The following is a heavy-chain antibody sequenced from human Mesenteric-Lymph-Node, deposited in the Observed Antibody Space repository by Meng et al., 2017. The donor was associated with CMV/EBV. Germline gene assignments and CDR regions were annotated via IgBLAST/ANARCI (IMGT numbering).Heavy chain of an antibody. D-gene: IGHD4-17*01. J-gene: IGHJ4*02. V-gene: IGHV4-34*01. CDR1: GGSFGSYY. CDR3: SRGGPTVTSGALDY. Sequence: CGGYGGSFGSYYWSWIRQPPGKGLEWIGEINHSGSTNYNPSLKSRVTISVDTSKNQFSLKLSSVTAADTAVYYCSRGGPTVTSGALDYWGQGTLVTVSS. CDR2: INHSGST.